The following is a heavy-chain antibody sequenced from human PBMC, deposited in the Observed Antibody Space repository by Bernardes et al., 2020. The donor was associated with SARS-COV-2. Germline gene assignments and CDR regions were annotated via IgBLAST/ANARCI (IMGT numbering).Heavy chain of an antibody. V-gene: IGHV1-69*13. J-gene: IGHJ6*02. CDR1: GGTFSSYA. D-gene: IGHD3-10*01. Sequence: SVKVSCKASGGTFSSYAISWVRQAPGQGLEWMGGIIPIFGTANYAQKFQGRVTITADESTSTAYMELSSLRSEDTAVYYCARWYWARGSGSYYPNYYYYGMDVWGQGTTVTVSS. CDR2: IIPIFGTA. CDR3: ARWYWARGSGSYYPNYYYYGMDV.